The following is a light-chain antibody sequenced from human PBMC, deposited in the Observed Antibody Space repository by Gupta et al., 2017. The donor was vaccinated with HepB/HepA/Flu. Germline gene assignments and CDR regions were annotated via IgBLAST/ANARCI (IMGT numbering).Light chain of an antibody. CDR1: HTIITD. CDR2: SAS. V-gene: IGKV1-39*01. Sequence: DIQMTQSPSSLSASIGDRVSITCRASHTIITDLYWFQQRPGKAPKLLIYSASNLQSGVPSRFSGSGSGTDFTLTITSLQPEDFATYYCQQSYSPSWTFGQGTKVDIK. J-gene: IGKJ1*01. CDR3: QQSYSPSWT.